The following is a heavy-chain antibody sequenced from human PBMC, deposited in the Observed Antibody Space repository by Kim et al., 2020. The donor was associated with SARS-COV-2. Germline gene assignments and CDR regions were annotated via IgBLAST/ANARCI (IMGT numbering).Heavy chain of an antibody. V-gene: IGHV1-18*01. Sequence: ASVKVSCKASGYTFTSYGISWVRQAPGQGLEWMGWISAYNGNTNYAQKLQGRVTMTTDTSTSTAYMELRSLRSDDTAVYYCARGEGDYYGSGSYTYYYGMDVWGQGTTVTVSS. J-gene: IGHJ6*02. CDR3: ARGEGDYYGSGSYTYYYGMDV. CDR1: GYTFTSYG. CDR2: ISAYNGNT. D-gene: IGHD3-10*01.